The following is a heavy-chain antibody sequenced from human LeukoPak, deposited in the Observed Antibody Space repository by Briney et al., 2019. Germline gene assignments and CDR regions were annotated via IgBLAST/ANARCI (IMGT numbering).Heavy chain of an antibody. CDR2: IRSDGSNK. V-gene: IGHV3-30*02. D-gene: IGHD2-15*01. CDR3: ASGSGYCSGGSCSDY. J-gene: IGHJ4*02. Sequence: PGGSLRLSCAASGFTFSSYGMHWVRQAPGKGLEWVAFIRSDGSNKYYADSVKGRFTISRDNAKNSLYLQMNSLRAEDTAVYSCASGSGYCSGGSCSDYWGQGTLVTVSS. CDR1: GFTFSSYG.